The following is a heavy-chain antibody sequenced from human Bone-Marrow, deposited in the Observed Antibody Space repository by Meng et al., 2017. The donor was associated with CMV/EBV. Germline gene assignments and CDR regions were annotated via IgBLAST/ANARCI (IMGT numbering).Heavy chain of an antibody. CDR2: MNPNSGNT. J-gene: IGHJ5*02. Sequence: ASVKVSCKASGYTFTSYDINWVRQATGQGLEWMGWMNPNSGNTGYAQKFQGRVTITRNTSISTAYMELSSLRSEDTAVYYCARGRLYCSSTSCYGAYNWFDPWGQGPLVTVSS. V-gene: IGHV1-8*03. CDR3: ARGRLYCSSTSCYGAYNWFDP. CDR1: GYTFTSYD. D-gene: IGHD2-2*01.